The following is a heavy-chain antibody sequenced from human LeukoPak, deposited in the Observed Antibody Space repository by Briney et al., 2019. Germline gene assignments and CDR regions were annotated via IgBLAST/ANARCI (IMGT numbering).Heavy chain of an antibody. Sequence: GGSLRLSCAASGFTFSSYSMNWARQAPGKGLGWVSYISYSSSTIYYAGSVTGRFTISRDNGKNSLYLQMNSLRAEDTAVYYCARDRLHYGEYEKTFDYWGQGTLVTVSS. CDR2: ISYSSSTI. CDR1: GFTFSSYS. J-gene: IGHJ4*02. V-gene: IGHV3-48*01. CDR3: ARDRLHYGEYEKTFDY. D-gene: IGHD4-17*01.